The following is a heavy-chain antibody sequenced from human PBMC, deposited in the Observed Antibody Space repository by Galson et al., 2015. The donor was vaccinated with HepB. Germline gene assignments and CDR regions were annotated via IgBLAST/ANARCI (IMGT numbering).Heavy chain of an antibody. J-gene: IGHJ4*02. CDR1: GYTFSSYG. CDR3: ARSGRADVY. CDR2: IGPNNGNT. Sequence: SVKVSCKASGYTFSSYGITWVRQAPGQGLEWMGWIGPNNGNTDYAQKLQGRVTMTTDTSTSTAYMELRSLGSDDTAVYFCARSGRADVYWGQGTLVTVSS. D-gene: IGHD3-10*01. V-gene: IGHV1-18*01.